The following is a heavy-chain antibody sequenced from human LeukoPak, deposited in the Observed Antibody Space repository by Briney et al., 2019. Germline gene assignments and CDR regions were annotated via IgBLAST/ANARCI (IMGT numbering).Heavy chain of an antibody. J-gene: IGHJ6*04. CDR2: ISSSGSTI. D-gene: IGHD3-10*02. CDR1: GFTFSDYY. V-gene: IGHV3-11*04. Sequence: PGGSLRLSCVASGFTFSDYYMSWIRQAPGKGLEWVSFISSSGSTIHYADSVKGRFTISRDNAKNSLYLQMSSLRAEDTAVYYCAELGITMIGGVWGKGTTVTISS. CDR3: AELGITMIGGV.